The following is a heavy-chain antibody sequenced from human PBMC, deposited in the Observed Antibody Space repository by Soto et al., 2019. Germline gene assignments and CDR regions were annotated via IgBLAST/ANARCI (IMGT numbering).Heavy chain of an antibody. Sequence: GESLKISCKGSGYSFAGYWITWVRQKPGKGLEWMERIDPSDSQTYYSPSFRGHVTISVTKSITTVFLQWSSLRASDTAMYYCARQIYDSDTGPNFQYYFDSWGQGTPVTVSS. D-gene: IGHD3-22*01. J-gene: IGHJ4*02. CDR3: ARQIYDSDTGPNFQYYFDS. CDR1: GYSFAGYW. CDR2: IDPSDSQT. V-gene: IGHV5-10-1*01.